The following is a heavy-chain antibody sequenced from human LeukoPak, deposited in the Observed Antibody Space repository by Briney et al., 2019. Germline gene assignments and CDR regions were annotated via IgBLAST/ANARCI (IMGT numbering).Heavy chain of an antibody. J-gene: IGHJ4*02. V-gene: IGHV1-69*13. CDR3: AWVIAAGGSVMYYFDY. Sequence: SVKVSCKASGGTFSSYAISWVRQAPGQGLEWMGGIIPIFGTANYAQKFQGRVTITADESTSTAYMELSSLRSEDTAVYYCAWVIAAGGSVMYYFDYWGQGTLVTVSS. D-gene: IGHD6-13*01. CDR2: IIPIFGTA. CDR1: GGTFSSYA.